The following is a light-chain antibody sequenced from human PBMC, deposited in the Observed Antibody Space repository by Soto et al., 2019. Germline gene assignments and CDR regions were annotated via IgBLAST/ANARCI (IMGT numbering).Light chain of an antibody. CDR3: CSYAGTTTFVI. J-gene: IGLJ2*01. V-gene: IGLV2-23*02. Sequence: QSALTQPASVSGSPGQSITISCTGTNRDIGIYNLVSWYQQPPGKVPQVLIYDVTKRPSGVSDRFSGSKSCNTASLTIYGLQAEYEADYYCCSYAGTTTFVIFGGGTKLSVL. CDR2: DVT. CDR1: NRDIGIYNL.